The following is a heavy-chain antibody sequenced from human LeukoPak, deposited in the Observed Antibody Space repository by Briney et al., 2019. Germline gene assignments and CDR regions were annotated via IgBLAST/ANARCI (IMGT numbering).Heavy chain of an antibody. V-gene: IGHV3-66*01. Sequence: GGSLRLSCAASGFTVSSNYMSWVRQAPGKGLEWVSVIYSGGSTYYADSVKGRFTISRDNSKNTLYLRMNSLRAEDTAVYYCARDFSGYYSFDYWGQGTLVTVSS. J-gene: IGHJ4*02. CDR3: ARDFSGYYSFDY. CDR1: GFTVSSNY. D-gene: IGHD3-22*01. CDR2: IYSGGST.